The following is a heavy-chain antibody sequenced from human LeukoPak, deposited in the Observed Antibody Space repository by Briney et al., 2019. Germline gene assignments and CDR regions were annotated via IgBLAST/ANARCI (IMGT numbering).Heavy chain of an antibody. CDR3: ATQQRGYCSATSCYRFDY. Sequence: GGSLRLSCAASGFTFSSYSMNWVRQAPGKGLEWVSYISGSSSTIYYADSVKGRFTISRDNSKNALYLQMNSLRGEDTAVYYCATQQRGYCSATSCYRFDYWGQGTLVTVSS. V-gene: IGHV3-48*01. D-gene: IGHD2-2*01. J-gene: IGHJ4*02. CDR2: ISGSSSTI. CDR1: GFTFSSYS.